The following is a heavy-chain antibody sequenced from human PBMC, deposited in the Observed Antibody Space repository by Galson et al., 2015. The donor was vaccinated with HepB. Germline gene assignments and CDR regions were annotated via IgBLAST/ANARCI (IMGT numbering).Heavy chain of an antibody. D-gene: IGHD2-2*01. Sequence: QAQLQESGPGLVKPSQTLSLTCTVSGGSISSGGYYWSWIRQHPGKGLEWIGYIYYSGSTYYNPSLKSRVTISVDTSKNQFSLKLSSVTAADTAVYYCARGRDNVVVPAAISYYYMDVWGKGTTVTVSS. J-gene: IGHJ6*03. CDR2: IYYSGST. CDR1: GGSISSGGYY. CDR3: ARGRDNVVVPAAISYYYMDV. V-gene: IGHV4-31*03.